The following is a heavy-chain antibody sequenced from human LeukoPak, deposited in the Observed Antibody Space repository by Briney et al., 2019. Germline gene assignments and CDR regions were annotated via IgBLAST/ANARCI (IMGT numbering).Heavy chain of an antibody. CDR2: IYPGDSDT. D-gene: IGHD3-22*01. CDR1: GYSFTSYW. V-gene: IGHV5-51*01. CDR3: ATSYYYDSSGYYYPFDY. Sequence: GESLKISCRASGYSFTSYWIGWVRQMPGKGLEWMGIIYPGDSDTRYSPSFQGQVTISADKSISTAYLQWSSLKASDTAMYYCATSYYYDSSGYYYPFDYWGQGTLVTVSS. J-gene: IGHJ4*02.